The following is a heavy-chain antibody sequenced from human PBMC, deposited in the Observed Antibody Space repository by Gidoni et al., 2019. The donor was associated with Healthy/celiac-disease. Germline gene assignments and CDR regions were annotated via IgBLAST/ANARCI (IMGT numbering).Heavy chain of an antibody. CDR1: GYTFTSYY. V-gene: IGHV1-46*01. CDR2: INPSGGST. Sequence: QVQLVQSGAEVKKPGASVKVSCKASGYTFTSYYMHWVRQAPGQGLEWMGIINPSGGSTSYAQKFQGRVTMTRDTSTSTVYMELSSLRSEDTAVYYCARARGCSSTSCYTGVYYYYGMDVWGQGTTVTVSS. D-gene: IGHD2-2*02. CDR3: ARARGCSSTSCYTGVYYYYGMDV. J-gene: IGHJ6*02.